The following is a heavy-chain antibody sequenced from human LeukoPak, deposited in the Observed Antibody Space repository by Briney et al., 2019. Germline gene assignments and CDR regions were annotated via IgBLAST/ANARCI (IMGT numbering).Heavy chain of an antibody. V-gene: IGHV3-15*01. CDR1: GFTFSSYE. D-gene: IGHD6-13*01. CDR3: AKSTSSWERVDY. J-gene: IGHJ4*02. CDR2: IKSKTDGGTT. Sequence: PGGSLRLSCAASGFTFSSYEMNWVRQAPGKGLEWVGRIKSKTDGGTTDYAAPVKGRFTISRDDSKNTLYLQMNSLRAEDAAVYYCAKSTSSWERVDYWGQGTLVTVSS.